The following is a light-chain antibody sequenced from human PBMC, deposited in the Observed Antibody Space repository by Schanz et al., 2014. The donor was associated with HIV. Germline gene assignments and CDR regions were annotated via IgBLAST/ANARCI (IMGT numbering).Light chain of an antibody. CDR2: GDN. J-gene: IGLJ3*02. CDR3: ATWDDSLEGWV. Sequence: QSVLTQPPSLSGAPGQWVTVSCSGGSSNIGAGYAVHWYQQLPGTAPKLLIYGDNSRPSGVPDRFSGSQSGTSASLAISGLQSEDESDFFCATWDDSLEGWVFGGGTKLTVL. V-gene: IGLV1-40*01. CDR1: SSNIGAGYA.